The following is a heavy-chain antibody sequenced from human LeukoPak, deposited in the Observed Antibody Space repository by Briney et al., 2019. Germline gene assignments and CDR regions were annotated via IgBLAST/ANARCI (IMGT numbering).Heavy chain of an antibody. Sequence: GSLRLSCAASGFTFSSYDVHWVRQATGKGLEWVSAISAAGDTYYLDSVKGRFTISRENAKNSLYLQMNSLRAGDTAVYYCVALGDRIYWGQGTLVTVSS. D-gene: IGHD2-21*02. CDR2: ISAAGDT. J-gene: IGHJ4*02. V-gene: IGHV3-13*01. CDR3: VALGDRIY. CDR1: GFTFSSYD.